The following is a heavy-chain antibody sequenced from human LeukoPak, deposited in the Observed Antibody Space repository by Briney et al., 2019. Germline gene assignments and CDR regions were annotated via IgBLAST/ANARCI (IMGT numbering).Heavy chain of an antibody. CDR2: ISSSSSYI. CDR1: GFTFSSYS. CDR3: ARGENNYGYYYFDY. D-gene: IGHD5-24*01. Sequence: PGGSLRLSCAASGFTFSSYSMNWVRQAPGKGLEWVSSISSSSSYIYYADSVKGRFTISRDNAKNSLYLPMNSLRAEDTAVYYCARGENNYGYYYFDYWGQGTLVTVSP. V-gene: IGHV3-21*01. J-gene: IGHJ4*02.